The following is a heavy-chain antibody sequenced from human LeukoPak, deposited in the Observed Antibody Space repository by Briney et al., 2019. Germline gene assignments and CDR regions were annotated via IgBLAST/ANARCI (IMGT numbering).Heavy chain of an antibody. J-gene: IGHJ4*02. D-gene: IGHD6-19*01. V-gene: IGHV5-51*01. CDR2: IYPGDSVT. Sequence: GESLKISCKGSGYSFTSYWIGWVRQEARKSLEWMGVIYPGDSVTRYSPSFQGQVTILADKSINTAYLQWSSLRASDTAMYYCARQGYSSAWSDYWGQGTLVTVSS. CDR3: ARQGYSSAWSDY. CDR1: GYSFTSYW.